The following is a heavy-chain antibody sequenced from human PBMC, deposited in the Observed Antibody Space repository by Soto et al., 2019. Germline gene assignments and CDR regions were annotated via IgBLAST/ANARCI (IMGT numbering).Heavy chain of an antibody. CDR3: AREVDGSAMYYYDSSGTNWDNWFDP. CDR2: IYYSGST. V-gene: IGHV4-31*03. J-gene: IGHJ5*02. Sequence: SETLSLTCTVSGGSINSSIYDWGWNHQPPGKGLEWIGYIYYSGSTYYNPSLKSRVTISVDTSKNQFSLKLSSVTAADTAVYYCAREVDGSAMYYYDSSGTNWDNWFDPWGQGTLVTVSS. CDR1: GGSINSSIYD. D-gene: IGHD3-22*01.